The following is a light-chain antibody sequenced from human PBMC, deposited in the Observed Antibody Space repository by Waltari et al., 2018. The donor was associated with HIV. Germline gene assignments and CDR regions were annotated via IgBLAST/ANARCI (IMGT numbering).Light chain of an antibody. CDR3: QSYDSNLSGL. CDR2: GNS. Sequence: QSELTQPPSVSAAPGQRVTISCTWSSSNIGPAYDLHWSQQVPGRAPKVVIYGNSNRPSGVPDRFSGSKSGSSASLVITGLQSEDEADYYCQSYDSNLSGLFGGGTKVTVL. J-gene: IGLJ2*01. V-gene: IGLV1-40*01. CDR1: SSNIGPAYD.